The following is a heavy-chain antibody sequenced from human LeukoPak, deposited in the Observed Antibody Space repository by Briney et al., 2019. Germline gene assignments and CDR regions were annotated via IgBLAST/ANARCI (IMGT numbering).Heavy chain of an antibody. CDR2: IIPISGTA. J-gene: IGHJ5*02. CDR1: GGTFSSYA. Sequence: GASVKVSCKASGGTFSSYAISWVRQAPGQGLEWMGGIIPISGTANYAQKFQGRVTITADESTSTAYMELSSLRSEDTAVYYCARDNGDIVVVPADLSPPTWFDPWGQGTLVTVSS. CDR3: ARDNGDIVVVPADLSPPTWFDP. D-gene: IGHD2-2*01. V-gene: IGHV1-69*13.